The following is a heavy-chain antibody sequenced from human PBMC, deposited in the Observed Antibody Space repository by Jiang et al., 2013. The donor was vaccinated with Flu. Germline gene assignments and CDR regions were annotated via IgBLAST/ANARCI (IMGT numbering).Heavy chain of an antibody. CDR2: STLAMVT. D-gene: IGHD6-6*01. Sequence: GYTFTSYAMHWVRQAPDKGLSGWDGSTLAMVTQNIHRSSRGRVTITRDTSASTAYMELSSLRSEDTAVYYCARRSEAALKDWFDPWGQGTLVTVSS. CDR3: ARRSEAALKDWFDP. J-gene: IGHJ5*02. CDR1: GYTFTSYA. V-gene: IGHV1-3*01.